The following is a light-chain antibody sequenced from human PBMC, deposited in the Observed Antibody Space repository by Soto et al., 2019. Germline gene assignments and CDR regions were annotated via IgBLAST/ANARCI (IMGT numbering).Light chain of an antibody. Sequence: DIQLTQSPSSLSASVGDRVTITCRASQIISSYLNWYQHKPGVAPKLLIYATSSLQSGVSSRFSGSGSGTEFTLTISSLQPEDFATYSCQQSYTLPLTFGGATKVETK. J-gene: IGKJ4*02. CDR1: QIISSY. CDR3: QQSYTLPLT. CDR2: ATS. V-gene: IGKV1-39*01.